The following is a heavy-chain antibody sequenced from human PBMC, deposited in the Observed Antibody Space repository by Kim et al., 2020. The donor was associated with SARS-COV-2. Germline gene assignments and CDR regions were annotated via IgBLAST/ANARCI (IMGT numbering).Heavy chain of an antibody. CDR3: ARVGGGYDSSGYYIA. CDR1: GYTFTSYY. CDR2: INPSGGST. D-gene: IGHD3-22*01. Sequence: ASVKVSCKASGYTFTSYYMHWVRQAPGQGLEWMGIINPSGGSTSYAQKFQGRVTMTRDTSTSTVYMELSSLRSEDTAVYYCARVGGGYDSSGYYIAWGQGTLVTVSS. V-gene: IGHV1-46*01. J-gene: IGHJ5*02.